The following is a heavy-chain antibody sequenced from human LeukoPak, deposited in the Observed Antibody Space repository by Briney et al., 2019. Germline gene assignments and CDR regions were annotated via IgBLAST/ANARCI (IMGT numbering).Heavy chain of an antibody. Sequence: SETLSLTCAVYGGTFSGYYWSWIRQPPGKGLEWIGEINHSGSTNYNPSLKSRVTISVDTSKNQFSLKLSSVTAADTAVYYCARGRDRIAYWGQGTLVTVSS. CDR2: INHSGST. J-gene: IGHJ4*02. V-gene: IGHV4-34*01. CDR1: GGTFSGYY. CDR3: ARGRDRIAY.